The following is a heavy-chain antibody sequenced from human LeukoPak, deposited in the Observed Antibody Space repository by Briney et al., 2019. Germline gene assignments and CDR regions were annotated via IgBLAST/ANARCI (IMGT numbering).Heavy chain of an antibody. CDR1: GYTFTSYD. V-gene: IGHV1-8*01. D-gene: IGHD3-22*01. J-gene: IGHJ5*02. CDR3: ARMSYYDRRGDNWFDP. CDR2: MNPNSSNT. Sequence: GASVKVSCKASGYTFTSYDINWVRQATGQGLEWMGWMNPNSSNTGYAQKFQGRVTMTRDTSISTAYMELSSLRSEDTAVYYCARMSYYDRRGDNWFDPWGQGTLVIVSS.